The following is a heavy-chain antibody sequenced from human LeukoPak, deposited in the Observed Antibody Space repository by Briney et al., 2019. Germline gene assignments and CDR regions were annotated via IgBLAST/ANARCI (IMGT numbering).Heavy chain of an antibody. Sequence: SETLSLTCAVYGGSFSGYYWSWIRQPPGKGLEWIGEINHSGSTNYNPSLKSRVTISVDTSKNQFSLKLSSVTAADTAVYYCAGAWYSSSWYGYYYYYMDVWGKGTTVTISS. CDR2: INHSGST. CDR1: GGSFSGYY. V-gene: IGHV4-34*01. J-gene: IGHJ6*03. CDR3: AGAWYSSSWYGYYYYYMDV. D-gene: IGHD6-13*01.